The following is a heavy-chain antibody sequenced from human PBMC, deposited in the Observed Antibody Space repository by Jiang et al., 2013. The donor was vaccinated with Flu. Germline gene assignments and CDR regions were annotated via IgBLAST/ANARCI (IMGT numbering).Heavy chain of an antibody. V-gene: IGHV4-39*01. J-gene: IGHJ4*02. Sequence: SLKSRVTISVDNVQNQXSLKLSSVTAADTAVYYCARQSTGGVVPAAIDYWGQGTLVTVSS. D-gene: IGHD2-2*01. CDR3: ARQSTGGVVPAAIDY.